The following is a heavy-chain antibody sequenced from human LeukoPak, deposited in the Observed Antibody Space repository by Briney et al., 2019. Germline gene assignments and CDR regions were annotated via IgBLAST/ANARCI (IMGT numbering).Heavy chain of an antibody. CDR3: ATQSGGGGISVFDY. J-gene: IGHJ4*02. CDR1: GINLRSYA. CDR2: STEGSGTT. Sequence: GGSLRLSCAVSGINLRSYAMNWVRQAPGKGLEWVSGSTEGSGTTYYADSVKGRFTISRDYSKNTLYLQMNSLRAEDTAVYYCATQSGGGGISVFDYWGQGTLVTVSS. V-gene: IGHV3-23*01. D-gene: IGHD4-23*01.